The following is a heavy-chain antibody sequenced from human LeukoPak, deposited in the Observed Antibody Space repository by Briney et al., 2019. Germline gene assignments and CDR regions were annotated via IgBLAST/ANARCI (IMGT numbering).Heavy chain of an antibody. D-gene: IGHD3-22*01. CDR2: INHSGST. Sequence: SETLSLTCAVYGGSFSGYYWSWIRQPPGKGLEWIGEINHSGSTNYNPSLKSRVTISVDTSKNQFSLKLSSVTAADTAVYYCARALYYYGSSGYLSWGQGTLVTVSS. V-gene: IGHV4-34*01. CDR3: ARALYYYGSSGYLS. CDR1: GGSFSGYY. J-gene: IGHJ4*02.